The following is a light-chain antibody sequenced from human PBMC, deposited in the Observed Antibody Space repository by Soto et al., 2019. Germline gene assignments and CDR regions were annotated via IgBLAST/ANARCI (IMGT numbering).Light chain of an antibody. V-gene: IGKV1-5*01. J-gene: IGKJ1*01. CDR1: QSISSW. CDR2: DAS. Sequence: DIQMTQSPSTLSASVGDRVTITCRASQSISSWLAWYQQKPGKAPKLLIYDASSLESGVPSRFSGSGSRTEFTLTISSLQPDDFATYYCQHYNSSWTLGQGTKVDIK. CDR3: QHYNSSWT.